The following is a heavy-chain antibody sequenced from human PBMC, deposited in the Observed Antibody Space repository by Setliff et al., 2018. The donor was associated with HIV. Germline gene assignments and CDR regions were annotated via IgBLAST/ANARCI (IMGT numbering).Heavy chain of an antibody. Sequence: AASVKVSCKASGYTFSSYAMHWVRQAPGQRLEWMGWINAGNGNTKYSQKFQGRVTITRDTSASTAHMELSSLRSEDTAVYYCARDCTRRELPYYYMDVWGKGTTVTVSS. D-gene: IGHD1-26*01. CDR2: INAGNGNT. CDR1: GYTFSSYA. CDR3: ARDCTRRELPYYYMDV. J-gene: IGHJ6*03. V-gene: IGHV1-3*01.